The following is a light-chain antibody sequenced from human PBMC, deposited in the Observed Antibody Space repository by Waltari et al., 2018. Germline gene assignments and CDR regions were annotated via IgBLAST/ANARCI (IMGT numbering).Light chain of an antibody. Sequence: DIVMTQSPDSLAVSLGERATIDCKSSQSVLYSPNNKNYLAWYQQKPGQPPKLLIYCASTRESGVPYRFSGSGCGTDFTLTSSSLQAEDVAVYYGQQYYNTPFTFGQGTRLEIK. CDR3: QQYYNTPFT. V-gene: IGKV4-1*01. J-gene: IGKJ5*01. CDR1: QSVLYSPNNKNY. CDR2: CAS.